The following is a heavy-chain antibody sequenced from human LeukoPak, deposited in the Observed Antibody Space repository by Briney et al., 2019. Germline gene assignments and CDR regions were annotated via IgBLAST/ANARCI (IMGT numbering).Heavy chain of an antibody. CDR1: GASISSSSYY. CDR2: IYYSGIT. Sequence: SETLSLTCTVSGASISSSSYYWGWIRQPPGKGLEWIGSIYYSGITYYNPSLKGRVTISVDTSENQFSLKLSSVTAADTSVYYCATSSTVPNGFDPWGQGTLVTVSS. D-gene: IGHD4-11*01. CDR3: ATSSTVPNGFDP. J-gene: IGHJ5*02. V-gene: IGHV4-39*01.